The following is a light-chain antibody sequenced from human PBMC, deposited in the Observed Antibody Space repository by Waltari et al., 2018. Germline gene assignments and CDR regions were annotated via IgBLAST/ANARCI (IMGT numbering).Light chain of an antibody. CDR3: SSKTSASEV. CDR1: SADVGGYNY. Sequence: QSALTQPASVSGSPGQSITISCTGTSADVGGYNYVSWYQQYPGKAPQLMIFEVSFRPSGISTRFSGSKSAHTATLTISGLQAEDEADYYCSSKTSASEVFGTGTTVTVL. V-gene: IGLV2-14*01. CDR2: EVS. J-gene: IGLJ1*01.